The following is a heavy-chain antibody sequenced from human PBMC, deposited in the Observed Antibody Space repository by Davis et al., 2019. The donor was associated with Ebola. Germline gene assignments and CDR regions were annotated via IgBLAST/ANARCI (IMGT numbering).Heavy chain of an antibody. CDR1: GGSFSGYY. V-gene: IGHV4-34*01. CDR3: ARKGIYYDFWSGYYKGDYYGMDV. D-gene: IGHD3-3*01. CDR2: INHSGST. J-gene: IGHJ6*02. Sequence: MPGGSLRLSCAVYGGSFSGYYWSWIRQPPGKGLEWIGEINHSGSTNYNPSLKSRVTISVDTSKNQFSLKLSSVTAADTAVYYCARKGIYYDFWSGYYKGDYYGMDVWGQGTTVTVSS.